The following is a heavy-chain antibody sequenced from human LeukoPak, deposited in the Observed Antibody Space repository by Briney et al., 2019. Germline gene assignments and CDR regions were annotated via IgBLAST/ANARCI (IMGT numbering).Heavy chain of an antibody. CDR3: VKDRYDSGIRMRSFLDH. J-gene: IGHJ4*02. V-gene: IGHV3-74*01. CDR2: INSDGSST. Sequence: GGSLRLSCAVSGFTFSGHWMFWVRQAPGKGLVWVSSINSDGSSTSYTDSVKGRFTVSRDNAKNTLYLQMNSLRTEDTAVYYCVKDRYDSGIRMRSFLDHWGQGTLVTVSS. CDR1: GFTFSGHW. D-gene: IGHD3-10*01.